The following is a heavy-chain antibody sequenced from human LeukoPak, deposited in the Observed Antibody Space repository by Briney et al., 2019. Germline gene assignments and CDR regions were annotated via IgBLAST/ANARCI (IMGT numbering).Heavy chain of an antibody. D-gene: IGHD3-22*01. Sequence: GGAPRLSCAASGFTFSSYEMNRVRQAPGKGLEWVSYISSSCSSIYYADSVKGRFTISRDNAKNSLYLQMNSLRAEDTVVYYCARDSSGPLGYWGQGTLVTVSS. CDR3: ARDSSGPLGY. CDR2: ISSSCSSI. CDR1: GFTFSSYE. J-gene: IGHJ4*02. V-gene: IGHV3-48*03.